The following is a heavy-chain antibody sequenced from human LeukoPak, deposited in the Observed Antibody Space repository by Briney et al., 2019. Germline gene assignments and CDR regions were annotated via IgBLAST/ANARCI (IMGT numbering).Heavy chain of an antibody. Sequence: GGSLRLSCAASGFTFSSYAMSWVRQAPGKGLEWVAAISNGKTYYADSVRGRFAISRDDSTNTVYLHMNSLRDEDTALYHCAREAGYCAPVCVKTNWFDPWGQGTLVTVSS. J-gene: IGHJ5*02. CDR3: AREAGYCAPVCVKTNWFDP. V-gene: IGHV3-23*01. CDR2: ISNGKT. CDR1: GFTFSSYA. D-gene: IGHD2-15*01.